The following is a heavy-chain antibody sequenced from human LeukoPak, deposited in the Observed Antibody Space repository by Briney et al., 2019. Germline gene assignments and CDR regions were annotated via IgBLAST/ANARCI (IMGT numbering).Heavy chain of an antibody. CDR2: ISSSSTSI. CDR1: GFTFSAYN. V-gene: IGHV3-48*01. Sequence: PGGSLRLSCAASGFTFSAYNMNWVCQAPGKGLEWVSYISSSSTSIYYADSVKGRFTISRDNAKNSLFLQMNSLRAEDTAVYYCASGYRYGYVDYWGQGTLVTVSS. J-gene: IGHJ4*02. CDR3: ASGYRYGYVDY. D-gene: IGHD5-18*01.